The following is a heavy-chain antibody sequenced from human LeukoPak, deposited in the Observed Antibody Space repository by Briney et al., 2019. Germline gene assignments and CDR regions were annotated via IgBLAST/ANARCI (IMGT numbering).Heavy chain of an antibody. D-gene: IGHD1-26*01. CDR2: IFNSGST. CDR3: ARGLGVGADRALDY. V-gene: IGHV4-4*07. J-gene: IGHJ4*02. Sequence: PSETLSLTCTVSGDSINNYYWSWIRQPAGKGLEWIGRIFNSGSTDYNLSLKSRVTMSVDTSKNQFSVKVNSVTAADTAVYYCARGLGVGADRALDYWGQGTLVTVSS. CDR1: GDSINNYY.